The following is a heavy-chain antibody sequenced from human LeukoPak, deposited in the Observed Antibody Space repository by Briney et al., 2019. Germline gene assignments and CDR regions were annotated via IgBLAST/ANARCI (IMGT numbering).Heavy chain of an antibody. CDR1: GFTFSNAW. CDR2: IKSNADGGTT. D-gene: IGHD2-2*01. Sequence: PGGSLRLSCAASGFTFSNAWMTWVRQAPGKGLEWVGRIKSNADGGTTDYAAPVKGRFTLSRDDSKNTLYLQMNSLKTEDTAVYYCTTVTFQVVPAASYYYYYYMDVWGKGTTVTVSS. CDR3: TTVTFQVVPAASYYYYYYMDV. J-gene: IGHJ6*03. V-gene: IGHV3-15*01.